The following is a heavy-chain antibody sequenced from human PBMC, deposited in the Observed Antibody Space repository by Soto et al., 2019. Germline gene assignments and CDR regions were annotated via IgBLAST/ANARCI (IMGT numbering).Heavy chain of an antibody. D-gene: IGHD1-1*01. Sequence: SETLSLTCTVSGGSISSGDYYWSWIRQPPGKGLEWIGYIYYSGSTYYNPSLKSRVTISVDTSKNQFSLKLSSVTAADTAVYYCARDRTGTKPLNNWFDPWGQGTLVTVSS. V-gene: IGHV4-30-4*01. CDR3: ARDRTGTKPLNNWFDP. CDR1: GGSISSGDYY. CDR2: IYYSGST. J-gene: IGHJ5*02.